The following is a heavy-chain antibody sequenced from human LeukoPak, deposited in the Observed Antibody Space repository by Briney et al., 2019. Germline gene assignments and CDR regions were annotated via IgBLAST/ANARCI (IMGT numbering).Heavy chain of an antibody. CDR3: ARVLPQWLARYYFDY. D-gene: IGHD6-19*01. J-gene: IGHJ4*02. CDR2: IYYSGST. V-gene: IGHV4-39*01. Sequence: PSETLSLTCTVSADSISRSSYYWGWIRQPPGKGLEWIGTIYYSGSTSYNPSLESRVTISIDTSKNQFSLKLNSVTAADTAVYYCARVLPQWLARYYFDYWGQGTLVTVSS. CDR1: ADSISRSSYY.